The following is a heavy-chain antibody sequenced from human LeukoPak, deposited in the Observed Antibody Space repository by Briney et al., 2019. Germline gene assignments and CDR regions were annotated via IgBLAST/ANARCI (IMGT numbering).Heavy chain of an antibody. CDR1: GGTFNSYA. Sequence: GASVKVSCKASGGTFNSYAISWVRQAPGQGLEWMGGIIPMSDTANYPQKFRGRLTITADIPTSTVYMELSSLRSEAKAVYYCAREDDTGRYMGDDAFDIWGQGTMVTVSS. J-gene: IGHJ3*02. D-gene: IGHD1-26*01. CDR3: AREDDTGRYMGDDAFDI. V-gene: IGHV1-69*06. CDR2: IIPMSDTA.